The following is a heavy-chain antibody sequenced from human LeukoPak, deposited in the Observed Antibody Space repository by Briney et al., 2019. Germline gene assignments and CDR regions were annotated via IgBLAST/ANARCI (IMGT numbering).Heavy chain of an antibody. V-gene: IGHV3-23*01. J-gene: IGHJ5*02. CDR1: GFTFSNSG. CDR2: ISASGVTT. D-gene: IGHD3-22*01. Sequence: GGSLRLSCAASGFTFSNSGMSWVRQAPGKGLEWVSTISASGVTTYYADSVKGRFTISRDNSKNSLYLQMNSLRAEDTALYYCAKGPDYYDSSWFDPWGQGTLVTVSS. CDR3: AKGPDYYDSSWFDP.